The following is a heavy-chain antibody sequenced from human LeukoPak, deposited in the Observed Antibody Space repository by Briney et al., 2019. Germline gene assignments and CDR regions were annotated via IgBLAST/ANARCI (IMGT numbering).Heavy chain of an antibody. V-gene: IGHV3-23*01. D-gene: IGHD5-24*01. Sequence: PGGSLRLSCAASGFTFSSYAMSWVRQAPGKGLEWVSVISGGGDATYYADSVKGRFTISRDNSKNTLYLQMNSLRAEDTAVYYCAKSPSDGYNFYDYWGQGTLVTVSS. CDR1: GFTFSSYA. J-gene: IGHJ4*02. CDR3: AKSPSDGYNFYDY. CDR2: ISGGGDAT.